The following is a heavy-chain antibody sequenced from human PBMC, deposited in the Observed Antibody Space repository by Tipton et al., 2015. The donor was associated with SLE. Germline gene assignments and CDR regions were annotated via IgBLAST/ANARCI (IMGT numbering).Heavy chain of an antibody. D-gene: IGHD3-10*01. V-gene: IGHV4-39*01. CDR2: IYYSGSN. CDR1: GGSISSSSYF. Sequence: TLSLTCTVSGGSISSSSYFWGWVRQPPGKGLEWIGSIYYSGSNYYNPSLKIRVTISVDTSKNKFSLKLDSVTAADTALYYCARGEGYYGSGSYQGWFDPWAQGTLVTVSS. J-gene: IGHJ5*02. CDR3: ARGEGYYGSGSYQGWFDP.